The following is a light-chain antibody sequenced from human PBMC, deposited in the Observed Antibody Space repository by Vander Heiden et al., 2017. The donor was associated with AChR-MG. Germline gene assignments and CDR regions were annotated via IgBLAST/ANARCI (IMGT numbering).Light chain of an antibody. J-gene: IGLJ2*01. CDR1: SLKTYY. V-gene: IGLV3-19*01. CDR3: NSRDISGNHVL. CDR2: DKN. Sequence: SSELTQDPAVSVALGQTVRITCQGDSLKTYYASWFQQKPGQAPVLVIYDKNNRPSGIPDRFSGSGSGNTASLTIPGAQAEDEADYYCNSRDISGNHVLFGGGTRLTVL.